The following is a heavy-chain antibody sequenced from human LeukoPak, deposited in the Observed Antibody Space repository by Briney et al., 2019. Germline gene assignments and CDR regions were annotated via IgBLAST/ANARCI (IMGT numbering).Heavy chain of an antibody. V-gene: IGHV4-31*03. CDR3: ARGQDARYDSSGYTRRNNWFDP. D-gene: IGHD3-22*01. CDR1: GGSISSGGYY. Sequence: PSETLSLTCTVSGGSISSGGYYWSWIRQHPGKGLEWIGYIYYSGSTYYNPSLKSRVTISVDTSKNQFSLKLSSVTAADTAVYYCARGQDARYDSSGYTRRNNWFDPWGQGTLVTVSS. CDR2: IYYSGST. J-gene: IGHJ5*02.